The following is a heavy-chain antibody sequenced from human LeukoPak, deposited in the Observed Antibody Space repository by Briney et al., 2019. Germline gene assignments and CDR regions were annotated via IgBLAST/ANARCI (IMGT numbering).Heavy chain of an antibody. V-gene: IGHV3-11*06. CDR1: GFTFSDYY. J-gene: IGHJ4*02. CDR2: ISSSSYT. D-gene: IGHD5-12*01. Sequence: GGSLRLSCAASGFTFSDYYMSWIRQAPGKGLEWVSYISSSSYTNYADSVKGRFTISRDNAKNSLYLQMNSLRAEDTAVYYCARAQSGYDFVDYWGQGALVTVSS. CDR3: ARAQSGYDFVDY.